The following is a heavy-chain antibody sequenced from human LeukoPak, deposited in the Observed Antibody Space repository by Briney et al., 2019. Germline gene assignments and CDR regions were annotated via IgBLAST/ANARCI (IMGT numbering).Heavy chain of an antibody. CDR1: GFTFSSYE. J-gene: IGHJ6*02. D-gene: IGHD2-15*01. V-gene: IGHV3-48*03. CDR2: ISSSGSTI. CDR3: AREGISLVAATHYYYGMDV. Sequence: GGSLRLPCAASGFTFSSYEMNWVRQAPGKGLEWVSYISSSGSTIYYADSVKGRFTISRDNAKNSLYLQMNSLRAEDTAVYYCAREGISLVAATHYYYGMDVWGQGTTVTVSS.